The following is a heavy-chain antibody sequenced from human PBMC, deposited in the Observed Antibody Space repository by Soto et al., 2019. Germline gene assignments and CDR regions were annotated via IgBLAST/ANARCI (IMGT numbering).Heavy chain of an antibody. CDR1: GFTFRNYA. Sequence: LRLSCSASGFTFRNYAMSWVRQAPGKGLEWVSVISGGGDSTYYTDSVKGRFTISRDNSKNTVYLQMNYLRVEDTAIYYCAKSALEYCSSTSCYRGGYYYYGMDVWGQGTTVTVSS. V-gene: IGHV3-23*01. CDR2: ISGGGDST. J-gene: IGHJ6*02. CDR3: AKSALEYCSSTSCYRGGYYYYGMDV. D-gene: IGHD2-2*02.